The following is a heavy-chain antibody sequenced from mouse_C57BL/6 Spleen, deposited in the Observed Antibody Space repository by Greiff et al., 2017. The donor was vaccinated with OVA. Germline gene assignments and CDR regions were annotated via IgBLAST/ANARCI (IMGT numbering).Heavy chain of an antibody. CDR2: ISSGGDYI. J-gene: IGHJ4*01. D-gene: IGHD1-1*01. CDR3: TRVLITTGAMDY. Sequence: EVMLVESGEGLVKPGGSLKLSCAASGFTFSSYAMSWVRQTPEKRLEWVAYISSGGDYIYYADTVKGRFTISRDNARNTLYLQMSSLKSEDTAMYYCTRVLITTGAMDYWGQGTSVTVSS. V-gene: IGHV5-9-1*02. CDR1: GFTFSSYA.